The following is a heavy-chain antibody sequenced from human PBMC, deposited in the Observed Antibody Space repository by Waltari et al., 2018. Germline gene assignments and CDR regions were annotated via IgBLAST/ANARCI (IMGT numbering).Heavy chain of an antibody. Sequence: TFRSYAMNWVRQAPGKVLEWVSVISGRGGSTYYANSVKGRFTISRDNAKNTLYLQMNSLRAEDTAVYFCARGRGYNSGWYTGYYFDFWGQGTLVTVSS. D-gene: IGHD6-19*01. CDR3: ARGRGYNSGWYTGYYFDF. J-gene: IGHJ4*02. V-gene: IGHV3-23*01. CDR2: ISGRGGST. CDR1: TFRSYA.